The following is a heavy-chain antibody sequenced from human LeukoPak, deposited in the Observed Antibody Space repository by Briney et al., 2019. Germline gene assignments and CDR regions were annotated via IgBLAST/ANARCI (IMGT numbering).Heavy chain of an antibody. CDR3: ARGPYSYDSSGAFDI. Sequence: SETLSLTCTVSGDSISSGDYYWSWIRHPAGKGLEWIGRIASSGSTNYNPSLKSRVTISGDTSKNQFSLKLSSVNAADTAVYFRARGPYSYDSSGAFDIWGQGTMVTVSS. J-gene: IGHJ3*02. V-gene: IGHV4-61*02. CDR2: IASSGST. CDR1: GDSISSGDYY. D-gene: IGHD3-22*01.